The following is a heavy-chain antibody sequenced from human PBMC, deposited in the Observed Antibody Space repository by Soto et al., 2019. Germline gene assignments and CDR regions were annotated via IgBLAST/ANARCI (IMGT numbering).Heavy chain of an antibody. Sequence: QAQLVQSGAEVKNPGDSVKVSCRTFGYAFSIYGVSWVRQAPGQGLEWIGWISGYSGNTYYARTFLDRVTMTKDTATSTVYMELRSLRSDDTAVYYCARQGSNVRGCGSPWGQGTVVIVS. J-gene: IGHJ5*02. V-gene: IGHV1-18*01. CDR3: ARQGSNVRGCGSP. CDR2: ISGYSGNT. D-gene: IGHD3-16*01. CDR1: GYAFSIYG.